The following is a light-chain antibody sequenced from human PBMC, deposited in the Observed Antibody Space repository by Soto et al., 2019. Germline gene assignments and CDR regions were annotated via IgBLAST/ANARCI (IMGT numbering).Light chain of an antibody. Sequence: QSVLTQPASVSGSPGQSITFSCTGTSSDVGGYNYVSWYQQHPGKAPKLLIYDVSNRPSGVSDRFSGSKSGNTASLTISWLQAEDEAHYYCISYTSMSSVIFGGGTKVTVL. V-gene: IGLV2-14*01. CDR2: DVS. CDR1: SSDVGGYNY. J-gene: IGLJ2*01. CDR3: ISYTSMSSVI.